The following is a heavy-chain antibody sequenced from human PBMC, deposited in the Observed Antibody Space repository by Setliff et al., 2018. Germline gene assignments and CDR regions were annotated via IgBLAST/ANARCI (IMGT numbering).Heavy chain of an antibody. Sequence: PSETLSLTCAVYGGSFSGYYWSWIRQPPGKGLEWIGEINHGGSTNYNPSLKSRVTISVDTSKNQFSLKLSSVTAADTAVYYCARDQGRDYYYYYYMDVWGKGTTVTVSS. J-gene: IGHJ6*03. CDR2: INHGGST. D-gene: IGHD3-10*01. CDR3: ARDQGRDYYYYYYMDV. V-gene: IGHV4-34*01. CDR1: GGSFSGYY.